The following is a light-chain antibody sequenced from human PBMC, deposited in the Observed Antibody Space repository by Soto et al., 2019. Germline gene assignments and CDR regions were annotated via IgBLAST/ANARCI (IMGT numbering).Light chain of an antibody. CDR3: QQYGDSSWT. Sequence: EIVMTQSPGTLSLSPGERATLSCRSSQSVSSSYLAWYQQKPGQAPRLLIYGAFNRATGIPARFSGSGSGTDFTLTITGLEPEDFAVYYCQQYGDSSWTFGQGTKVDI. CDR2: GAF. J-gene: IGKJ1*01. V-gene: IGKV3-20*01. CDR1: QSVSSSY.